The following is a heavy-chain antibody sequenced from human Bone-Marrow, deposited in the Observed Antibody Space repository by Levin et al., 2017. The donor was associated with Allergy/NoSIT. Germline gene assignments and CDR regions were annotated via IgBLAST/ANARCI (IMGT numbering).Heavy chain of an antibody. D-gene: IGHD3-16*01. V-gene: IGHV1-18*01. J-gene: IGHJ3*02. CDR1: GYTFTSYG. CDR3: ARWGHGKKYRTEDAFDI. CDR2: ISAYDRKT. Sequence: PGESLKISCKASGYTFTSYGISWVRQAPGQGLEWLGWISAYDRKTNYAQTLQGRVTMTTDTSTSTAYMELRSVRSDDTAVYYCARWGHGKKYRTEDAFDIWGQGTMVTVSS.